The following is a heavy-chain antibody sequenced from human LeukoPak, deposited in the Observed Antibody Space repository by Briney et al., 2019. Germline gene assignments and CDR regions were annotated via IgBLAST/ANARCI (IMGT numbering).Heavy chain of an antibody. V-gene: IGHV1-18*04. J-gene: IGHJ4*02. CDR1: GYTFTGYY. D-gene: IGHD3-16*01. Sequence: ASVKVSCKASGYTFTGYYMHWVRQAPGQGLEWMGWINAYNGNTDYAQKLQGRVTMTTETSTSTAYMELRSLRSDDTAVYYCARGVGGYFDYWGQGTLVTVSS. CDR3: ARGVGGYFDY. CDR2: INAYNGNT.